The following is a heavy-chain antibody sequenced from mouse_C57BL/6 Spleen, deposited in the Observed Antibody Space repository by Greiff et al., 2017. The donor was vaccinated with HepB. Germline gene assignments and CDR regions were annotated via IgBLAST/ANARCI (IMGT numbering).Heavy chain of an antibody. D-gene: IGHD2-4*01. V-gene: IGHV1-64*01. CDR1: GYTFTSYW. Sequence: QVQLKQPGAELVKPGASVKLSCKASGYTFTSYWMHWVKQRPGQGLEWIGMIHPNSGSTNYNEKFKSKATLTVDKSSSTAYMQLSSLTSEDSAVYYCARGGGLYYDYDDWYFDVWGTGTTVTVSS. CDR3: ARGGGLYYDYDDWYFDV. CDR2: IHPNSGST. J-gene: IGHJ1*03.